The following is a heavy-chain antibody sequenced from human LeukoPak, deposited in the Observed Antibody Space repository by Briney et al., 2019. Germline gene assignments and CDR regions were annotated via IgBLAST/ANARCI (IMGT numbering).Heavy chain of an antibody. Sequence: ASVKVSCKASGYTFTSYYMHWVRQAPGQGLEWMGIINPSGGSTSYAQKFQGRVTMTTDMSTSTDYMELSSLRSEDTAIYYCARDNSVGDNAWWFDPWGQGTLVTVSS. CDR2: INPSGGST. V-gene: IGHV1-46*01. D-gene: IGHD1-26*01. CDR3: ARDNSVGDNAWWFDP. CDR1: GYTFTSYY. J-gene: IGHJ5*02.